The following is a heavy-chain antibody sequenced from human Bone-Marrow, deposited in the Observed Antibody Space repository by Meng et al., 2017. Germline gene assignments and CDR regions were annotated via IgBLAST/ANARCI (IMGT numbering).Heavy chain of an antibody. Sequence: GPGPLDPLVPLSPPCLFLGGSFSGSHGSWIRQPPGKGLEWIGEINHSGSTNYNPSLKSRVTISVDTSKNQFSLKLSSVTAADTAVYYCARGRGTMPYWYFDLWGRGTLVTVSS. CDR2: INHSGST. D-gene: IGHD2-2*01. J-gene: IGHJ2*01. CDR3: ARGRGTMPYWYFDL. CDR1: GGSFSGSH. V-gene: IGHV4-34*01.